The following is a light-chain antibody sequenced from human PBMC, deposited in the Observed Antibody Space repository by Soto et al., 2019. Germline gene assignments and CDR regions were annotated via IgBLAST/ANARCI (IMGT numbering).Light chain of an antibody. Sequence: EIVLTQSPGTLSLSPGERATLSCRASQSVSSSYLAWYQQKPGQAPRLLIYGASSRATGIPDRFSGSGSGTDFTLTISRLEPEVFAVYYCQQYGSSSTFGGGTKAEIK. CDR1: QSVSSSY. CDR3: QQYGSSST. V-gene: IGKV3-20*01. CDR2: GAS. J-gene: IGKJ4*01.